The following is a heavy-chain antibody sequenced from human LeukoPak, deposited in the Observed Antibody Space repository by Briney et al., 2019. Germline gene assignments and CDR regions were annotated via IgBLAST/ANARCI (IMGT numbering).Heavy chain of an antibody. V-gene: IGHV3-23*01. D-gene: IGHD1-7*01. CDR2: ISGSGGST. CDR3: AKCPLKTGTTSWIDP. Sequence: GGSLRLSCAASGFTFSSYAMSWVRQAPGKGLEWVSAISGSGGSTYYADSVKGRFTISRDNSKNTLNLQMNSLRAEDTAVYYCAKCPLKTGTTSWIDPWGQGTLVTVSS. J-gene: IGHJ5*02. CDR1: GFTFSSYA.